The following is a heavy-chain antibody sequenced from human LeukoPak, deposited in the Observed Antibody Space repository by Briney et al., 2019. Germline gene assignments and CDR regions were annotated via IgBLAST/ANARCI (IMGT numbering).Heavy chain of an antibody. D-gene: IGHD3-3*01. CDR1: GYTFTSYG. Sequence: ASVKVPCKASGYTFTSYGISWVRQAPGQGLEWMGWISAYNGNTNYAQKLQGRVTMTTDTSTSTAYMELSSLRSEDTAVYYCARAPSQNIHYDFWSGYYFDYWGQGTLVTVSS. CDR2: ISAYNGNT. CDR3: ARAPSQNIHYDFWSGYYFDY. J-gene: IGHJ4*02. V-gene: IGHV1-18*01.